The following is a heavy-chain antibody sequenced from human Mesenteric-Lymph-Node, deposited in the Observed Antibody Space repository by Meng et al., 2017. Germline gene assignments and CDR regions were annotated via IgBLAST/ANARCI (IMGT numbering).Heavy chain of an antibody. V-gene: IGHV1-18*01. CDR1: GYHFTSYG. D-gene: IGHD2-2*01. CDR3: ARDLEDIVVVPAAIGQGWFDP. CDR2: ISAYNGNT. J-gene: IGHJ5*02. Sequence: QVQLVQSGAEVKKPGASVKVSCKASGYHFTSYGISWVRQAPGQGLEWMGWISAYNGNTNYAQKLQGRVTMTTDTSTSTAYMELRSLRSDDTAVYYCARDLEDIVVVPAAIGQGWFDPWGQGTLVTVSS.